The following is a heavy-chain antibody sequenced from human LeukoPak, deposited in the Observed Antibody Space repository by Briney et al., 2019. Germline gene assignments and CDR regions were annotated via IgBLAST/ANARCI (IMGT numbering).Heavy chain of an antibody. CDR2: INPNSGAT. D-gene: IGHD3-22*01. J-gene: IGHJ4*02. CDR3: ARDSISYYYDSSLDY. CDR1: GYTFTDYY. Sequence: ASVKVSCKASGYTFTDYYMHWVRPAPGQRLEWMGWINPNSGATKYAQKFQGRVTMTRDTSISTAYMELSRLTSDDTAVYYCARDSISYYYDSSLDYWGQGTLVTVSS. V-gene: IGHV1-2*02.